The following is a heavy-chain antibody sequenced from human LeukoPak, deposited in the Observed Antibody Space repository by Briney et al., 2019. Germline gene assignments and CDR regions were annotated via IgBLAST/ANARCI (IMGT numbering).Heavy chain of an antibody. CDR2: FDPEDGET. CDR3: ATSVGGSWYFDY. D-gene: IGHD6-13*01. J-gene: IGHJ4*02. V-gene: IGHV1-24*01. Sequence: ASVKVSCTVSGYTLTELSMHWVRQAPGKGLEWMGGFDPEDGETIYAQKFQGRVTMTEDTSTDTAYMELSSLRSEDTAVYYCATSVGGSWYFDYWGQGTLVTVSS. CDR1: GYTLTELS.